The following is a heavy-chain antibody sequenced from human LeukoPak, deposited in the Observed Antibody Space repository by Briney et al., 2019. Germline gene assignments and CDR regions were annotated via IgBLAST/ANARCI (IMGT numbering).Heavy chain of an antibody. J-gene: IGHJ4*02. CDR1: GGTFSSYA. D-gene: IGHD3-22*01. CDR2: IIPIFGTA. V-gene: IGHV1-69*13. Sequence: SVKVSCKASGGTFSSYAISWVRQAPGQGLEWMGGIIPIFGTANYAQKFQGRVTITADESTSTAYMELSSLRPEDTAVYYCARSPYYYDSSGYQMGYFDYWGQGTLVTVSS. CDR3: ARSPYYYDSSGYQMGYFDY.